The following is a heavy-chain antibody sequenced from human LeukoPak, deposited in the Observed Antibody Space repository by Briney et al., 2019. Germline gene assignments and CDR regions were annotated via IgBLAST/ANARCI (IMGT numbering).Heavy chain of an antibody. V-gene: IGHV4-39*07. Sequence: PSETLSLTCTVSGGSITSSDYYWGWVRQPPGKGLEFIGGIRYGGDTYYNPSLKSRVTISVDTSKNQFSLKLSSVTAADTAVYYCARGYGSGRLGYWGQGTLVTVSS. CDR1: GGSITSSDYY. CDR3: ARGYGSGRLGY. CDR2: IRYGGDT. D-gene: IGHD3-10*01. J-gene: IGHJ4*02.